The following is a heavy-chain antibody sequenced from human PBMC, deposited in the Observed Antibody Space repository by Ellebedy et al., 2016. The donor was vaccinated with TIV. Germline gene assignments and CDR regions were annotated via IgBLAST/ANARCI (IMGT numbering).Heavy chain of an antibody. V-gene: IGHV1-2*02. J-gene: IGHJ6*02. Sequence: AASVKVSCKASGYTFTGYYMHWVRQAPGQGLEWMGWINPNSGGTNYAQKFQGRVTMTRDTSISTAYMELSRLRSDDTAVYYCAKFFYGDYDDYGMDVWGQGTTVTVSS. CDR3: AKFFYGDYDDYGMDV. CDR2: INPNSGGT. D-gene: IGHD4-17*01. CDR1: GYTFTGYY.